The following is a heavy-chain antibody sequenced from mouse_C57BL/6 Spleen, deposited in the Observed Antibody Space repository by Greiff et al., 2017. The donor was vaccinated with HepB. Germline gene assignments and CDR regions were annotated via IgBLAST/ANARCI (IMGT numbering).Heavy chain of an antibody. D-gene: IGHD1-1*01. CDR2: IWRGGST. Sequence: VKLQESGPGLVQPSQSLSITCTVSGFSLTSYGVHWVRQSPGKGLEWLGVIWRGGSTDYNAAFMSRLSITKDNSKSQVFFKMNSLQADDTAIYYCANSNNYYGSSYYYAMDYWGQGTSVTVSS. J-gene: IGHJ4*01. CDR3: ANSNNYYGSSYYYAMDY. CDR1: GFSLTSYG. V-gene: IGHV2-5*01.